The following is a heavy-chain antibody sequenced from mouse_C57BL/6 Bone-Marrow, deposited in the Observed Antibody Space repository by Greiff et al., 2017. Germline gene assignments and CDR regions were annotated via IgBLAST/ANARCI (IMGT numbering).Heavy chain of an antibody. V-gene: IGHV5-6*01. D-gene: IGHD2-1*01. CDR2: ISSGGSYT. CDR3: ARRGNYAYWYFDV. Sequence: EVQLMESGGDLVKPGGSLKLSCAASGFTFSSYGMSWVRQTPDKRLEWVATISSGGSYTDYPDSVKGRFTISRDNAKNTLYLQMSSLTSEDTAMYYCARRGNYAYWYFDVWGTGTTVTVSS. J-gene: IGHJ1*03. CDR1: GFTFSSYG.